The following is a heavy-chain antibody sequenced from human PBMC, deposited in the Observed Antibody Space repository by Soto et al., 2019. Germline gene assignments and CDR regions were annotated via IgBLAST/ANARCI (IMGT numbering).Heavy chain of an antibody. D-gene: IGHD3-10*01. Sequence: QVQLQESGPGLVKPSETLSLTCTVSGDSVSSYKWSRIRQTPGKGLEWIGYIDNNGGTSYNPSLRSRVTMSVDTSTKQFSLRLNSVTAADTAVYYGVRQGFGALHGLVDVWGQGTTVTVSS. CDR1: GDSVSSYK. J-gene: IGHJ6*02. CDR3: VRQGFGALHGLVDV. CDR2: IDNNGGT. V-gene: IGHV4-59*08.